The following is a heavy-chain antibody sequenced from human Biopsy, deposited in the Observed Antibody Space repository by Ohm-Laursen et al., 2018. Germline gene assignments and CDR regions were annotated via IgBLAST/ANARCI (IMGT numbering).Heavy chain of an antibody. V-gene: IGHV3-73*01. CDR3: TPEGGGFDN. D-gene: IGHD3-16*01. J-gene: IGHJ4*02. Sequence: SLRLSCAASGFTFSASAVHWVRQASGKGLEWVGRIRSKAKSYATAYAASVTGRFTISRDNSKNTTYLQMNSLKTEDTAGYYCTPEGGGFDNWGQGTLVTVSS. CDR1: GFTFSASA. CDR2: IRSKAKSYAT.